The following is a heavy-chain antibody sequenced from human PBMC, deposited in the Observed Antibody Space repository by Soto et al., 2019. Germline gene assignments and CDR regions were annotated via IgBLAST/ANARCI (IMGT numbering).Heavy chain of an antibody. J-gene: IGHJ4*02. Sequence: QVHLVQSGAEVKKPGSSVKVSCKASEDTFSTYTINWVRQAPGQGLEWMGRIIPVLGVANYAQKFQDKVTIRADKPTSTTYMELGSLRSEDTAISYCARVRHGYIDHWGQGTLVTVSS. CDR2: IIPVLGVA. V-gene: IGHV1-69*02. CDR3: ARVRHGYIDH. D-gene: IGHD2-8*01. CDR1: EDTFSTYT.